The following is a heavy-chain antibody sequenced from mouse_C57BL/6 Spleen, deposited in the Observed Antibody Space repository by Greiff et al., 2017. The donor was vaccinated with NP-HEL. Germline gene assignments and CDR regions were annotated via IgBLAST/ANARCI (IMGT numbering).Heavy chain of an antibody. CDR3: ARITTGVAERAMDY. CDR1: GFTFSDYG. D-gene: IGHD1-1*01. J-gene: IGHJ4*01. V-gene: IGHV5-17*01. Sequence: EVKLMESGGGLVKPGGSLKLSCAASGFTFSDYGMHWVRQAPEKGLEWVAYISSGSSTIYSADTVKGRFTISRDNAKNTLLLQMTSLRSEDTAMYYCARITTGVAERAMDYWGQGTSVTVSS. CDR2: ISSGSSTI.